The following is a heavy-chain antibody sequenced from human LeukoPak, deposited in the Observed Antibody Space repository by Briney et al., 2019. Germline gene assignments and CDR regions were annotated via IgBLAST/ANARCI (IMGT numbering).Heavy chain of an antibody. CDR1: GFTFSSYW. D-gene: IGHD3-9*01. J-gene: IGHJ4*02. CDR3: ATFQGYFDWLEFDY. Sequence: PGESLRLPCAASGFTFSSYWMSWVRQAPGKGLEWVANIKQDGSEKYYVDSVKGRFTISRDNAKNSLYLQMNSLRAEDTAVYYCATFQGYFDWLEFDYWGQGTLVTVSS. CDR2: IKQDGSEK. V-gene: IGHV3-7*01.